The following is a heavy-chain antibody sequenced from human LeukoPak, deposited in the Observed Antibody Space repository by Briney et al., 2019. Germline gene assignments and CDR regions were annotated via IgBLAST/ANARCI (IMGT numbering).Heavy chain of an antibody. Sequence: GGSLRLSCVASTFSLSSHSMNWLRRAPGKGLEWVSSISFGGDHIKYADSVKGRFTISRDNSKNTLYLQMNSLRAEDTAVYYCAKDMCGGCSSTSCADYWGQGTLVTVSS. V-gene: IGHV3-21*01. CDR1: TFSLSSHS. CDR2: ISFGGDHI. D-gene: IGHD2-2*01. J-gene: IGHJ4*02. CDR3: AKDMCGGCSSTSCADY.